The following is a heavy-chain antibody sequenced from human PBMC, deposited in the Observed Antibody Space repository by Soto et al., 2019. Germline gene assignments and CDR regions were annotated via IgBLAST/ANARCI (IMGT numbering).Heavy chain of an antibody. CDR3: ASLPSREGPAFDI. CDR2: ISYDGSNK. CDR1: GFSLSTYA. V-gene: IGHV3-30-3*01. D-gene: IGHD1-26*01. Sequence: QVRLVESGGGVVQAGRSLRLSCAASGFSLSTYAMHWVRQAPGKGLEWVTVISYDGSNKLYADSVKGRFTISRDSSKNTLDLQMNSLRVEDTAVYYCASLPSREGPAFDIWGQGTMVTVSS. J-gene: IGHJ3*02.